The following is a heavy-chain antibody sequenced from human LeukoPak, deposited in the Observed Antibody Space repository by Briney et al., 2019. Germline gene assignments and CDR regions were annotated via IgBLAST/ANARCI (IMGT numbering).Heavy chain of an antibody. CDR1: GFTFSGSA. Sequence: GGSLKLSCATSGFTFSGSAIHWVRQASGKGLEWVGRIRSEDNTYATAYAASVKGRFSISRDDSKNTAYLQMNGLRAEDTAVYYCTRLPTVTTAFDIWGQGTIVTVSS. CDR3: TRLPTVTTAFDI. V-gene: IGHV3-73*01. CDR2: IRSEDNTYAT. J-gene: IGHJ3*02. D-gene: IGHD4-17*01.